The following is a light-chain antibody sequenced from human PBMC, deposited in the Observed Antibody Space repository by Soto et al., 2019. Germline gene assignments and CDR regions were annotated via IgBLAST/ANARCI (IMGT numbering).Light chain of an antibody. CDR1: QSVSSRY. CDR2: AAS. V-gene: IGKV3-20*01. CDR3: HQYGSPYN. Sequence: EIVLTQSPGTLSLSPGARITLSCRASQSVSSRYLGWYQHKPGQAPRLLIYAASTRAAGTPDRFSGSGSGTDFTLTISRLEPEDLALYDSHQYGSPYNFGPGTKLEIK. J-gene: IGKJ2*01.